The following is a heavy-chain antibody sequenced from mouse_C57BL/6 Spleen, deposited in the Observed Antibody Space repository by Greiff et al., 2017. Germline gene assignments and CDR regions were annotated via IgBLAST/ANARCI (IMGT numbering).Heavy chain of an antibody. J-gene: IGHJ2*01. CDR3: ARWEFRRSFDY. CDR1: GYTFTNYW. CDR2: IYPGGGYT. D-gene: IGHD1-1*01. Sequence: QVQLKQSGAELVRPGTSVKMSCKASGYTFTNYWIGWAKQRPGHGLEWIGDIYPGGGYTNYNERFKGKATLTADKSSSTAYMQFSSLTSEDAAIYYWARWEFRRSFDYWGQGTTLTVSS. V-gene: IGHV1-63*01.